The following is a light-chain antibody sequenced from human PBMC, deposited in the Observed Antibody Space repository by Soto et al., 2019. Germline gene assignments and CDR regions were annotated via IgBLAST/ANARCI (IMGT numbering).Light chain of an antibody. CDR2: EVS. V-gene: IGLV2-8*01. Sequence: QSVPTQPPSASGSPGQSVTISCTGTSSDVGAYNYVSWYQLYPGKAPKLMIYEVSKRPSGVPDRFSGSKSGNTASLTVSGLQAEDEADYYCTSYVGSDIWVFGGGTKLTVL. CDR3: TSYVGSDIWV. J-gene: IGLJ3*02. CDR1: SSDVGAYNY.